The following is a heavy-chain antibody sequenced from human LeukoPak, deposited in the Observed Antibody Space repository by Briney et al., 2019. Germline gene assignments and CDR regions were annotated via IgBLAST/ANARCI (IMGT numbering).Heavy chain of an antibody. CDR2: IKQDGSEK. Sequence: GGSLRLSCAASGFTFSSYWMSWVRQAPGKGLEWVANIKQDGSEKYYVDSVKGRFTISRDNAKNSLYLQMNSLRADDTAVYYCVRYGSGSPYKPRLDNWGQGTLVTVSS. V-gene: IGHV3-7*03. CDR1: GFTFSSYW. CDR3: VRYGSGSPYKPRLDN. J-gene: IGHJ4*02. D-gene: IGHD3-10*01.